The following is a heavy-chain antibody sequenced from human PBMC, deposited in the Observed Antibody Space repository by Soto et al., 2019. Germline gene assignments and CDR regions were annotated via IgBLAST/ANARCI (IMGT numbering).Heavy chain of an antibody. CDR1: GFTFSSYW. J-gene: IGHJ6*03. D-gene: IGHD5-12*01. Sequence: GGSLRLSCAASGFTFSSYWMSWVRQAPGKGLEWVANIKQDGSEKYYVDSVKGRFTISRDNAKNSLYLQMNSLRAEDTAVYYCARDRGYKNYYYYYYMDVWGKGTTVTVS. CDR3: ARDRGYKNYYYYYYMDV. CDR2: IKQDGSEK. V-gene: IGHV3-7*01.